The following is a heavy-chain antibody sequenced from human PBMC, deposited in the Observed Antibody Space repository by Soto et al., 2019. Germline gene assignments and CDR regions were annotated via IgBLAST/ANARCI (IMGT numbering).Heavy chain of an antibody. CDR2: ISAYNGNT. CDR1: GYTFTSYG. V-gene: IGHV1-18*01. Sequence: ASVKVSCKASGYTFTSYGISWVRQAPGQGLEWMGWISAYNGNTNYAQKLQGRVTMTTDTSTSTAYMELRSLRSDDTAVYYCATRLTFYDILTDKPAENDAFDIWGQGTMVTVSS. J-gene: IGHJ3*02. D-gene: IGHD3-9*01. CDR3: ATRLTFYDILTDKPAENDAFDI.